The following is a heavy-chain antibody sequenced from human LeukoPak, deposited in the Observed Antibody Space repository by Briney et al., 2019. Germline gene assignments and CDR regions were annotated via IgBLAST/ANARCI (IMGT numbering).Heavy chain of an antibody. J-gene: IGHJ4*02. CDR1: GFTFSSYE. CDR2: ISSSGSTI. CDR3: ARYSSSWPSSFDY. D-gene: IGHD6-13*01. V-gene: IGHV3-48*03. Sequence: GGSLRLSCAASGFTFSSYEMNWVRQAPGKGLEWVLYISSSGSTIYYADSVKGRFTISRDSAKNSLYLQMNSLRAEDTAVYYCARYSSSWPSSFDYWGQGTLVTVSS.